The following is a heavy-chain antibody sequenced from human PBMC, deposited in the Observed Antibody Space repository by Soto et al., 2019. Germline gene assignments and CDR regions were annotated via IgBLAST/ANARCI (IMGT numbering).Heavy chain of an antibody. CDR1: GGSISSYY. J-gene: IGHJ3*02. D-gene: IGHD4-17*01. CDR3: ASTGANDYGDYGGIDAFDI. V-gene: IGHV4-59*01. CDR2: IYYSGST. Sequence: QVQLQESGPGLVKPSETLSLTCTVSGGSISSYYWSWIRQPPGKGLEWIGYIYYSGSTNYNPSLKSRVTISVDTSKNQFSLKLSSVTAADTAVYYCASTGANDYGDYGGIDAFDIWGQGTMVTVSS.